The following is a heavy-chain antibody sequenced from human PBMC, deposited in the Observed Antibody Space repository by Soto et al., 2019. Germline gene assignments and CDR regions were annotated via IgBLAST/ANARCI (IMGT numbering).Heavy chain of an antibody. CDR3: AREGVAPYYYYGMDV. CDR2: ISTYNGDT. J-gene: IGHJ6*02. CDR1: GYTFTRSG. Sequence: AKIGCKACGYTFTRSGVAGVRQAPGQGLEWMGWISTYNGDTNYAQTFQGRVTMTTDTSTSTVHMEVRSLRSDDTAVYYCAREGVAPYYYYGMDVWGQGTPVTVSS. V-gene: IGHV1-18*01. D-gene: IGHD5-12*01.